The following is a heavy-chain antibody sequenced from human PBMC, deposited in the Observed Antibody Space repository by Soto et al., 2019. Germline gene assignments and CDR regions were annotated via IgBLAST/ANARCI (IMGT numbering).Heavy chain of an antibody. D-gene: IGHD3-22*01. CDR3: ARTYDDSGPNSGGYGFDI. J-gene: IGHJ3*02. Sequence: QVQLQESGPGLVKPSETLSLTCTVSGGSVSTYYWSWIRQPPGKGLEWIAYIYYSGSTSYNPSLKSRVLISVDTSTNQFSLTLSSVTAAHTAVYYCARTYDDSGPNSGGYGFDIWGQGTMVTVSS. CDR2: IYYSGST. CDR1: GGSVSTYY. V-gene: IGHV4-59*02.